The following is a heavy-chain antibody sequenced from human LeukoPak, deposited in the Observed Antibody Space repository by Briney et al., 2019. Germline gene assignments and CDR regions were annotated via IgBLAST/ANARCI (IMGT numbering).Heavy chain of an antibody. Sequence: TLSLTCTVSGGSISSGDYYWSWIRQPPGKGLEWIGHIYYSGSTYYNPSLKSRVTISVDTSKNQFSLKLSSVTAADTAVYYCARDLLNEGNHLDYWGQGTLVTVSS. V-gene: IGHV4-30-4*01. CDR2: IYYSGST. CDR1: GGSISSGDYY. J-gene: IGHJ4*02. D-gene: IGHD4-23*01. CDR3: ARDLLNEGNHLDY.